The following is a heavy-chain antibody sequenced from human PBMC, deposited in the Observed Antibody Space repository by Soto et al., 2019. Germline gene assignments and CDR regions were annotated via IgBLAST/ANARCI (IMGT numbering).Heavy chain of an antibody. J-gene: IGHJ5*02. CDR2: IYYSGST. D-gene: IGHD3-3*01. Sequence: QLQLQESGPGLVKPSETLSLTCTVSGGSISSSSYYWGWIRQPPGKGLEWIGSIYYSGSTYYNPSLKSRVTISVDTSKNQFSVKLSSVTAADTAVYYCARQKASGLRFLEWLLNWFDPWGQGTLVTVSS. V-gene: IGHV4-39*01. CDR1: GGSISSSSYY. CDR3: ARQKASGLRFLEWLLNWFDP.